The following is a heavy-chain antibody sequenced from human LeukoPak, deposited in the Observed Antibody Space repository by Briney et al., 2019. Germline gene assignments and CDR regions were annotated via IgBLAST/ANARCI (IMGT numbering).Heavy chain of an antibody. CDR1: GFTVSSNY. J-gene: IGHJ3*02. V-gene: IGHV3-53*01. CDR3: ARNSIRLWFVGAFDI. D-gene: IGHD5-18*01. CDR2: IYSGGST. Sequence: GGSLRLSCAASGFTVSSNYMSWVRQAPGKGLEWVSVIYSGGSTYYADSVKGRFTISRDNSKNTLYLQMNSLRAEDTAVYYCARNSIRLWFVGAFDIWGQGTMVTVSS.